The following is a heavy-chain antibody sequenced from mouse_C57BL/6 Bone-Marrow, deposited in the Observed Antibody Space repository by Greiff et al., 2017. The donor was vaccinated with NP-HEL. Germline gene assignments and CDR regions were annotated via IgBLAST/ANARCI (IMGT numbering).Heavy chain of an antibody. Sequence: VQLQQSGPELVKPGASVKISCKASGYTFTDYYMNWVKQSHGKSLEWIGDINPNNGGTSYNQKFKGKATLTVDKSSSTAYMELRSLTSEDSAVYYCAALLSRDYWGQGTSVTVSS. D-gene: IGHD2-1*01. CDR2: INPNNGGT. J-gene: IGHJ4*01. CDR1: GYTFTDYY. V-gene: IGHV1-26*01. CDR3: AALLSRDY.